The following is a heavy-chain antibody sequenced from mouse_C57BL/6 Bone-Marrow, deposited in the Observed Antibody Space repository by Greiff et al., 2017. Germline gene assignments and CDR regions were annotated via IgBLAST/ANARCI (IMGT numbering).Heavy chain of an antibody. Sequence: QVQLQQSGAELVKPGASVKISCKASGYAFSSSWMNWVKQRPGKGLEWIGRIYPGDGDTNYNGKFKGKATLTADKSSSTAYMQLSSLTSEDAAVYFCASGYGRSFAYWGQGTLVTVSA. V-gene: IGHV1-82*01. CDR1: GYAFSSSW. J-gene: IGHJ3*01. CDR3: ASGYGRSFAY. CDR2: IYPGDGDT. D-gene: IGHD1-1*01.